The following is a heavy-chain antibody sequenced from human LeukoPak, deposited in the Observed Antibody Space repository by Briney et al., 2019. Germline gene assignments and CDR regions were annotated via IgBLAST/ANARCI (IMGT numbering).Heavy chain of an antibody. CDR2: ISGSGGST. Sequence: PGGSLRLSCAASGFTFSSYAMSWVRQAPEKGLEWVSAISGSGGSTYYADSVKGRFTISRDNSKNTLYLQMNSLRAEDTAVYYCAKDIRYYDFWKAGGAGDYYFDYWGQGTLVTVSS. CDR3: AKDIRYYDFWKAGGAGDYYFDY. V-gene: IGHV3-23*01. CDR1: GFTFSSYA. J-gene: IGHJ4*02. D-gene: IGHD3-3*01.